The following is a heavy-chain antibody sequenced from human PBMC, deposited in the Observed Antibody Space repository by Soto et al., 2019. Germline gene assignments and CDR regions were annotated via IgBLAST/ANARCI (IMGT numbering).Heavy chain of an antibody. CDR2: ISTYNGNT. J-gene: IGHJ5*02. V-gene: IGHV1-18*04. Sequence: QVQLVQSGAEVKKPGASVKVSCTASGYTFSNYGITWVRQAPGQGLEWMGWISTYNGNTNYAKKVQGRVTMTIDTSTSTAYMELRSLSSDDTAMYYCAACNGPSCHRGREWFDPWGQGTLVTVSA. D-gene: IGHD2-2*01. CDR1: GYTFSNYG. CDR3: AACNGPSCHRGREWFDP.